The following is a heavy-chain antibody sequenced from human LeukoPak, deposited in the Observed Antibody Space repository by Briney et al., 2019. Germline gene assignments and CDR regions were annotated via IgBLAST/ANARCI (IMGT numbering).Heavy chain of an antibody. D-gene: IGHD6-19*01. V-gene: IGHV1-69*05. CDR2: IIPIFGTA. CDR3: AREGIAVGGLGY. J-gene: IGHJ4*02. Sequence: SVKVSCKASGGTFSSYAISWVRQAPGRGLEWMGRIIPIFGTANYAQKFQGRVTITTDESTSTAYMELSSLRSEDTAVYYCAREGIAVGGLGYWGQGTLVTVSS. CDR1: GGTFSSYA.